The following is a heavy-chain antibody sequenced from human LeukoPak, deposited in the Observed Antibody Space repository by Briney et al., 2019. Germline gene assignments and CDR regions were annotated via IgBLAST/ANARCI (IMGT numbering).Heavy chain of an antibody. CDR3: ARIMVRERYFDY. D-gene: IGHD3-10*01. Sequence: GGSLRLSCAASGFTFSSYEMNWVRQAPGKGLEWVSYISSSGSTIYYADSVKGRFTISRDNAKNSLYLQMNSLRAEDTAVYYCARIMVRERYFDYWGQGTLVTVSS. CDR2: ISSSGSTI. CDR1: GFTFSSYE. J-gene: IGHJ4*02. V-gene: IGHV3-48*03.